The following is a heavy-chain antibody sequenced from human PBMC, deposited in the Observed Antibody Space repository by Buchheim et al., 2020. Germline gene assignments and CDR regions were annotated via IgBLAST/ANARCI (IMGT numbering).Heavy chain of an antibody. CDR1: GFTFSSYA. V-gene: IGHV3-23*04. Sequence: EVQVVESGGGLVQPGGSLRLSCAASGFTFSSYAMTWVRQAPGKGLEWVSTIFNTAGGTYYADSVKGRFTISRDNSQNMAYLQMNTLGAEDTALYYCARRMTFGATPGLDPWGQGTL. J-gene: IGHJ5*02. CDR3: ARRMTFGATPGLDP. D-gene: IGHD3/OR15-3a*01. CDR2: IFNTAGGT.